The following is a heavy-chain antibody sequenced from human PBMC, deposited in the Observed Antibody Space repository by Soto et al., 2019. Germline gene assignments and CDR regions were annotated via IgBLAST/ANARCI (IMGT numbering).Heavy chain of an antibody. CDR2: RSYDGSNK. CDR3: AKVYSSSFWHYYYCGMDV. CDR1: GFTFSRYR. J-gene: IGHJ6*02. Sequence: GGSLRLSCAASGFTFSRYRMHWVRQAPGKGLEWVVCRSYDGSNKYYADSVKGRFTISRDNSKNTLYLQMNSLRAEDTAVYYGAKVYSSSFWHYYYCGMDVWGQGTSGTVAS. D-gene: IGHD6-13*01. V-gene: IGHV3-30*18.